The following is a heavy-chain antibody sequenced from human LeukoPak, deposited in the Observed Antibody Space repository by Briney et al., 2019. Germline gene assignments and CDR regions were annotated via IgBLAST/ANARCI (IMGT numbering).Heavy chain of an antibody. Sequence: PSETLSLTCTVSGYSISTGYYWDWIRQPPGKGLEWIGTFYHGGSTYYNPSLKSRVTISVDTSKNQFSLELSSVTAADTAVYYCAKEEIMADDAFDIWGQGTMVTVSS. V-gene: IGHV4-38-2*02. CDR2: FYHGGST. J-gene: IGHJ3*02. D-gene: IGHD5-12*01. CDR3: AKEEIMADDAFDI. CDR1: GYSISTGYY.